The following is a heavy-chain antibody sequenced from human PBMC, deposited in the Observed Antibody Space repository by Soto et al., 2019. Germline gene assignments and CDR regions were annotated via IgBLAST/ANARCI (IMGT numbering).Heavy chain of an antibody. CDR3: ARGGGYYDSSGYSADAFDI. Sequence: ASVKVSCKASGYTFTSYYMHWVRQAPGQGLEWMGIINPSGGSTSYAQKFQGRVTMTRDTSTSTVYMELSSLGSEDTAVYYCARGGGYYDSSGYSADAFDIWGQGTMVTVSS. CDR2: INPSGGST. J-gene: IGHJ3*02. V-gene: IGHV1-46*01. CDR1: GYTFTSYY. D-gene: IGHD3-22*01.